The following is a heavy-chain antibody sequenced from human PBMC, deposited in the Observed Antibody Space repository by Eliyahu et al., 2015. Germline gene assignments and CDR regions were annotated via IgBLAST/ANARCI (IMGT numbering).Heavy chain of an antibody. Sequence: QLQLQESGPGLVKPSETLSLTCAXXGGSIXSTRHYWGWIRQPPGXGXXWIGSIYFSGSTYYTPSLQSRVTISVDTSKNQFSLKLSSLTAADTAVYYXARHPAYDSGTFDGYADYWGQGTLVTVSS. J-gene: IGHJ4*02. CDR3: ARHPAYDSGTFDGYADY. V-gene: IGHV4-39*01. CDR1: GGSIXSTRHY. CDR2: IYFSGST. D-gene: IGHD2/OR15-2a*01.